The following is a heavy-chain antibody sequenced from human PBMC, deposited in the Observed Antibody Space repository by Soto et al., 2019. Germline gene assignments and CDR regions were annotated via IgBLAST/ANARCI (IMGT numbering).Heavy chain of an antibody. D-gene: IGHD6-13*01. CDR1: GGSFSGYY. CDR2: INHSGST. Sequence: SETLSLTCAVYGGSFSGYYWGWIRQPPGKGLEWIGEINHSGSTNYNPSLKSRVTISVDTSKNQFSLKLSSVTAADTAVYYCARGGPLIAAAGTGHWFDPWGQGTLVTVSS. CDR3: ARGGPLIAAAGTGHWFDP. J-gene: IGHJ5*02. V-gene: IGHV4-34*01.